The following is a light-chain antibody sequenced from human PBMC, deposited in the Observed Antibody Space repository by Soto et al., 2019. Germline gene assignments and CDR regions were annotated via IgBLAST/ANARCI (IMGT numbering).Light chain of an antibody. CDR3: QQYGSASIT. V-gene: IGKV3-20*01. J-gene: IGKJ5*01. CDR1: QSVSSSY. Sequence: EIVLTQSPGTLSLPPGERATLSCRASQSVSSSYLAWYQQKPGQAPRLLVYGASSRATGIPARFSGSGSGTDFTLTITRLEPEDFAVYYGQQYGSASITLGQRTRLEIK. CDR2: GAS.